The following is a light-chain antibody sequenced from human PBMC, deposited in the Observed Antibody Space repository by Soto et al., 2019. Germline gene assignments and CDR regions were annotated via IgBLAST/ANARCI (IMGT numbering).Light chain of an antibody. V-gene: IGKV3-20*01. Sequence: TITCRASQSVRSSYLAWYQQKPGQAPRLLIYGASSRATGIPDRFSGSGSGTGFPLTISVLELQVFAVYYCCQYASSRWTIGQGTRVDIK. CDR2: GAS. CDR1: QSVRSSY. J-gene: IGKJ1*01. CDR3: CQYASSRWT.